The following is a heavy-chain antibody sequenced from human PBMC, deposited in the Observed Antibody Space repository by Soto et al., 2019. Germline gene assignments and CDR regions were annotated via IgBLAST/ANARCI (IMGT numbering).Heavy chain of an antibody. CDR1: GGTFSSYT. D-gene: IGHD2-2*01. CDR2: IIPILGIA. V-gene: IGHV1-69*02. CDR3: ASAAVPAASFDP. J-gene: IGHJ5*02. Sequence: SVKVSCKASGGTFSSYTISWVRQAPGQGLEWMGRIIPILGIANYAQKFQGRVTITADKSTSTAYMELSSLRSEDTAVYYCASAAVPAASFDPWGQGTLVTVSS.